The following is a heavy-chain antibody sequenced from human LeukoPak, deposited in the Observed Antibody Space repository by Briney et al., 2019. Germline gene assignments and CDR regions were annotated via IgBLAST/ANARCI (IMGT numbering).Heavy chain of an antibody. CDR1: GFTFDDYG. J-gene: IGHJ6*03. V-gene: IGHV3-20*01. CDR3: ARTSTYYYYYYMDV. Sequence: PGGSLRLSCAASGFTFDDYGMSWVRQAPGKGLEWVSGINWNGGSTGYADSVKGRFTISRDNAKNSLYLQMNSLRAEDTALYHCARTSTYYYYYYMDVWGKGTTVTISS. CDR2: INWNGGST.